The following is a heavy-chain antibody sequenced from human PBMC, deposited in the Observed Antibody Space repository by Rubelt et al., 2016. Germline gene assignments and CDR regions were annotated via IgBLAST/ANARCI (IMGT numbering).Heavy chain of an antibody. D-gene: IGHD1-7*01. Sequence: QVQLQQWGAGLLKPSETLSLTCAVYGGSFSGYYWSWIRQPPGKGLEWIGEINHSGSTNYNPSLKIRVTIAVDTSKNPFSLKLGSVTAADTAVYYCARGANWNYVQNDYWGQGTLVTVSS. J-gene: IGHJ4*02. CDR2: INHSGST. CDR3: ARGANWNYVQNDY. V-gene: IGHV4-34*01. CDR1: GGSFSGYY.